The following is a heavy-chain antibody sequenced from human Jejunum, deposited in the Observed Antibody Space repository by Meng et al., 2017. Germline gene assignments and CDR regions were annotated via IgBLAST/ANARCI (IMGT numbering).Heavy chain of an antibody. CDR2: ISGDGSST. Sequence: GESLKISCAASGFTFSRYAMDWVRQAPGKGLVWVSRISGDGSSTDYADSVKGRFTVSRDNAKNTLYLQMNSLRVEDTAVYYCARVIGNPPHYWGQGTLVTVSS. CDR3: ARVIGNPPHY. V-gene: IGHV3-74*01. J-gene: IGHJ4*02. CDR1: GFTFSRYA.